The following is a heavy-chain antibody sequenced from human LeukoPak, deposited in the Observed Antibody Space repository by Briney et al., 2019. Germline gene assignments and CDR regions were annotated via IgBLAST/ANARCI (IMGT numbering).Heavy chain of an antibody. Sequence: ASVTVSFTASGGTFSSYVVDWVRQAPGQGLEWMGRIIPVFGPANYAQKFQGRVTITADETTSTAYMELTSLRSEDTAVYYCARRRIVATRSPIDYWGQGTLVIVSS. CDR3: ARRRIVATRSPIDY. V-gene: IGHV1-69*15. D-gene: IGHD5-12*01. J-gene: IGHJ4*02. CDR1: GGTFSSYV. CDR2: IIPVFGPA.